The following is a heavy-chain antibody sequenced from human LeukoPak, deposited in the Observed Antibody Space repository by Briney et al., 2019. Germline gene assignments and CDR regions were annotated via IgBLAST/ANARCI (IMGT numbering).Heavy chain of an antibody. J-gene: IGHJ3*02. CDR2: IYSGGST. CDR3: ARDAEGIDAFDI. V-gene: IGHV3-66*01. CDR1: GFTVSSNY. Sequence: QPGGPLRLSCAASGFTVSSNYMSWVRQAPGKGLEWVSVIYSGGSTYYADSVKGRFTISRDNSKNTLYFQMNSLRAEDTAVYYCARDAEGIDAFDIWGQGTMVTVSS.